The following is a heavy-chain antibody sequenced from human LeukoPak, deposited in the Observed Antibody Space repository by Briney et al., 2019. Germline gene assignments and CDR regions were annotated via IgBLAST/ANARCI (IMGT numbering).Heavy chain of an antibody. CDR2: ISSSSSFI. D-gene: IGHD2-15*01. CDR3: ASRHCSGGGCYFAGADPFDY. J-gene: IGHJ4*02. CDR1: GFTFSNYR. Sequence: PGGSLRLSCAASGFTFSNYRMNWVRQAPGKGLEWVSSISSSSSFIYYGDSVKGRFTISRDTSKNTLYLQMNSLRAEDTAVYYCASRHCSGGGCYFAGADPFDYWGQGTLVTVSS. V-gene: IGHV3-21*04.